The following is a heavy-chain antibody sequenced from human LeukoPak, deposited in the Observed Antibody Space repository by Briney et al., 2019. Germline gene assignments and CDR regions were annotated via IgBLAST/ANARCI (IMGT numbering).Heavy chain of an antibody. CDR1: GFTCSDYD. CDR2: ITCCGSNT. CDR3: AKRVHYDSRGLRASFDY. J-gene: IGHJ4*02. V-gene: IGHV3-23*01. D-gene: IGHD3-22*01. Sequence: PGGPLSLSCAASGFTCSDYDMRWLRRAPGGGGVGVIAITCCGSNTQYADYAKRRFTLSTDSSNNTLYLQMNRLRTEDTAVSYCAKRVHYDSRGLRASFDYWGQGTLVTVSS.